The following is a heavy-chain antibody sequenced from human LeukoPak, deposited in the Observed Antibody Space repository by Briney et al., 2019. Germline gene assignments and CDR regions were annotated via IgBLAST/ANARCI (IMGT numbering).Heavy chain of an antibody. D-gene: IGHD3-3*01. Sequence: GGSLRLSCAASGFTFSSYGMHWVRQAPGKGLEWVAVIWYDGSNKYYADSVKGRFTISRVNSKNTLYLQMNSLRAEDTAVYYCARASLYYDFWSGKSYFDYWGQGTLVTVSS. V-gene: IGHV3-33*01. CDR3: ARASLYYDFWSGKSYFDY. CDR2: IWYDGSNK. CDR1: GFTFSSYG. J-gene: IGHJ4*02.